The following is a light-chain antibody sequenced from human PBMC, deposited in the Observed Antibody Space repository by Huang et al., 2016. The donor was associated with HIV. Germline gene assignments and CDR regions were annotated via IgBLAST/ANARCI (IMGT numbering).Light chain of an antibody. Sequence: EIVLTQSPGTLSLSPGERATLACRASQSVSSRYLGWYQQRPGQAPRLLLYGASSRATGIPDRFSGSGSGTDFTLTISRLEPEDFAVYYCQQYGSSPWTFGQGTKVEIK. CDR1: QSVSSRY. CDR2: GAS. CDR3: QQYGSSPWT. J-gene: IGKJ1*01. V-gene: IGKV3-20*01.